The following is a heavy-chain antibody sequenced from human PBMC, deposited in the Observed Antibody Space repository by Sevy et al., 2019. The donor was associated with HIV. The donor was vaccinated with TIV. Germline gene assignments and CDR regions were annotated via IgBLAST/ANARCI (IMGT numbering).Heavy chain of an antibody. CDR2: INPNSGGT. V-gene: IGHV1-2*02. Sequence: ASVKVSCKASGYTFTGYYMHWVRQAPGQGLEWMGWINPNSGGTNYAQKFQGRVTMTRDTSISTAYMELSRLRSDDTAVYYSAVVPDPDTYYYDSSGPYGMDVWGQGTTVTVSS. CDR3: AVVPDPDTYYYDSSGPYGMDV. J-gene: IGHJ6*02. D-gene: IGHD3-22*01. CDR1: GYTFTGYY.